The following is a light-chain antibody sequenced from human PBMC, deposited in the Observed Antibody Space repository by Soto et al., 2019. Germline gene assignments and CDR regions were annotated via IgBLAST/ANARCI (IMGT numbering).Light chain of an antibody. CDR2: GAS. CDR1: QGINDY. J-gene: IGKJ2*01. V-gene: IGKV1-39*01. Sequence: DIQMTQSPSSLSASVGDRVTITCRASQGINDYLSWYQQKPGTAPKVLIYGASNLVSGFPSRFSGRRSGTDYPLTITNLQPEDFATHLCQHSYNMYTFGQGTKLEIK. CDR3: QHSYNMYT.